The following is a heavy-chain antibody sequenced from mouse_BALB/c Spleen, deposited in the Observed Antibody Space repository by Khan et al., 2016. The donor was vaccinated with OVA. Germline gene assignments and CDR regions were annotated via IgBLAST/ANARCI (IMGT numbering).Heavy chain of an antibody. CDR3: AEWNDYGRTSCFGY. V-gene: IGHV1-9*01. CDR1: GYTFSSYW. D-gene: IGHD1-1*01. CDR2: ILPGSNST. J-gene: IGHJ3*01. Sequence: QVQLKESGAELMKPGASVKISCKATGYTFSSYWIEWVKQRPGHGLEWIGEILPGSNSTNYNERFKGKATITADTSSNTAYMQLSSLTSEDSAIYYCAEWNDYGRTSCFGYWGQGTLVTVSA.